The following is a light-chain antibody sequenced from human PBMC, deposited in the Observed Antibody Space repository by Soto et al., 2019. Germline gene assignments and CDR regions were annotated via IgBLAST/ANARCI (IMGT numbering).Light chain of an antibody. CDR3: QTWGTGIHVV. CDR1: SGHSSYA. V-gene: IGLV4-69*01. J-gene: IGLJ2*01. CDR2: LNSDGSH. Sequence: QPVLTQSPSASASLGASVKLTCTLSSGHSSYAIAWHQQQPEKGPRYLMKLNSDGSHNKGDGISDRFSGSSSGAERYLTICSLQSEDEADYYCQTWGTGIHVVFGGGTKLTVL.